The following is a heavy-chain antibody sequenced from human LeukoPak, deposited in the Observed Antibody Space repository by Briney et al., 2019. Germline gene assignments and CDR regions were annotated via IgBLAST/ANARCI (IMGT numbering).Heavy chain of an antibody. CDR1: GFTFSSYA. D-gene: IGHD3-16*01. J-gene: IGHJ4*02. Sequence: GGSLRLSCAASGFTFSSYAMSWVRQAPGKGLEWVSVITGSGGSTYYADSVKGRFTISRDNSKNTLYLQMNSLRAEDTAVYYCAKADTPLPLRGPYFDYWGQGTLVTVSS. CDR2: ITGSGGST. V-gene: IGHV3-23*01. CDR3: AKADTPLPLRGPYFDY.